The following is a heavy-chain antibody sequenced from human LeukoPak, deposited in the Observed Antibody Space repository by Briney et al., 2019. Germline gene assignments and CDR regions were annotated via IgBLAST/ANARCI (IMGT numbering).Heavy chain of an antibody. CDR3: ARHMVGGVIPYYFDD. D-gene: IGHD3-10*01. J-gene: IGHJ4*02. CDR2: VYYSGST. Sequence: SETLSLTCSVSGGSISSNSDYWGWIRQPPGKGLEWIGSVYYSGSTYKNPSLRSRVTISVDTSKSQFSLRLSSVTAADTSIYYCARHMVGGVIPYYFDDWGQGTLVTVSS. V-gene: IGHV4-39*01. CDR1: GGSISSNSDY.